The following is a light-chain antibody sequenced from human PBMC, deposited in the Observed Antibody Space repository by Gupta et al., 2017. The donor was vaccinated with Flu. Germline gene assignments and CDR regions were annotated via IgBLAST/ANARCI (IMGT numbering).Light chain of an antibody. J-gene: IGKJ4*01. CDR1: QSVSNN. Sequence: EIVMTQSPATLSVSPGERATLSCRASQSVSNNLAWYQQKPGQAPRLLISDVSTVATGIPARFSGSGSGTEFTLTISSLQSEDFAVYYCQQDNNWPLTFGGGTKVEIK. CDR3: QQDNNWPLT. V-gene: IGKV3-15*01. CDR2: DVS.